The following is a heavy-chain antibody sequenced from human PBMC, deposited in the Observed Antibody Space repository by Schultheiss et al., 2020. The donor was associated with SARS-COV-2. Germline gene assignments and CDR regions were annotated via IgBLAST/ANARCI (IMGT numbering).Heavy chain of an antibody. D-gene: IGHD1-26*01. CDR1: GGSISSGGYY. CDR2: IFSSGST. V-gene: IGHV4-39*02. J-gene: IGHJ6*02. Sequence: SQTLSLTCTVSGGSISSGGYYWGWIRQPPGKGLEWIGYIFSSGSTTYNPSVKSRVTISVDTSKNQFSLKLSSVTAADTAVYYCARETGVSGYYYYGMDVWGQGTTVTVSS. CDR3: ARETGVSGYYYYGMDV.